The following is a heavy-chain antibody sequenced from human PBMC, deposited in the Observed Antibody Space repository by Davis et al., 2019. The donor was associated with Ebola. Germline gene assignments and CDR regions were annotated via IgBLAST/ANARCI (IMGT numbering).Heavy chain of an antibody. CDR3: ARERPYGGYVSYYYGMDV. J-gene: IGHJ6*04. Sequence: ASVKVSCKASGYTFISYGITWVRQAPGQGLEWMGWINTYNGNTNYAQKVQGRVTITTDTSTSTAYMELRSLRSDDTAVYYCARERPYGGYVSYYYGMDVWGKGTTVTVSS. CDR2: INTYNGNT. CDR1: GYTFISYG. D-gene: IGHD5-12*01. V-gene: IGHV1-18*01.